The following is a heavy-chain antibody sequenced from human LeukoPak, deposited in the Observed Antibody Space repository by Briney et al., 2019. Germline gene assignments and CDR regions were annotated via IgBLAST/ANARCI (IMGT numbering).Heavy chain of an antibody. V-gene: IGHV4-38-2*01. CDR2: IYHSGNT. D-gene: IGHD1-26*01. CDR1: GYSISSGYY. Sequence: SETLSLTCVVSGYSISSGYYWGWIRQPPGKGLEWIGNIYHSGNTYYNPSLKSRVTISVDTSKNQFSLKLSSVTAADTALYYCARRIVGATFDYWGQGTLVTVSS. J-gene: IGHJ4*02. CDR3: ARRIVGATFDY.